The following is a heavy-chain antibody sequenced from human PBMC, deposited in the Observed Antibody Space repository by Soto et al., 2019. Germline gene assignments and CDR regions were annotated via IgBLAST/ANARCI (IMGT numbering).Heavy chain of an antibody. CDR3: ARAQYYYDSSGTHDAFDI. J-gene: IGHJ3*02. CDR1: GDSIRSYY. Sequence: SETLSLTCTVSGDSIRSYYWSWIRQPAGKGLEWIGRIYTSGSTNYNPSLKSRVTMSVDTSKNQFSLKLSSVTAADTAVYYCARAQYYYDSSGTHDAFDIWGLGTMITFSS. V-gene: IGHV4-4*07. CDR2: IYTSGST. D-gene: IGHD3-22*01.